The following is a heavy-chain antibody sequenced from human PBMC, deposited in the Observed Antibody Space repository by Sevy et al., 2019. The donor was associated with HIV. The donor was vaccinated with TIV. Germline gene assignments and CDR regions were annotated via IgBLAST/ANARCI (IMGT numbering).Heavy chain of an antibody. Sequence: SETLSLTCAVSAVSITSSDWWSWVRQPPGKGLEWIGEIHNSGRTNYNPSLKSRVTISVDKSKNQLSLNLVFVTAADTAVYYCAREGTTTSFDYWDQGTLVTVSS. CDR1: AVSITSSDW. CDR3: AREGTTTSFDY. CDR2: IHNSGRT. J-gene: IGHJ4*02. D-gene: IGHD1-26*01. V-gene: IGHV4-4*02.